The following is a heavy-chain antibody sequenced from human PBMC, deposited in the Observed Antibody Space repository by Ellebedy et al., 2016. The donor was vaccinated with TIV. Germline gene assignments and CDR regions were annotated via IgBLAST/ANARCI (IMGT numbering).Heavy chain of an antibody. J-gene: IGHJ6*02. CDR2: VDPSGGDT. Sequence: ASVKVSCKASGYTFTTFHMHWVRQAPGQGLEWMGFVDPSGGDTRHAQKFQGRLTMSSDTSTSTFHMELRSLRSEDTAVYYCARDHAIFGVITRHYYYGMDVWGQGTTVTV. CDR1: GYTFTTFH. D-gene: IGHD3-3*01. V-gene: IGHV1-46*01. CDR3: ARDHAIFGVITRHYYYGMDV.